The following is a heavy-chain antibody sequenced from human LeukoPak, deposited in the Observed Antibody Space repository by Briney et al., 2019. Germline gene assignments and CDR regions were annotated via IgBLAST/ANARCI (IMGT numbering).Heavy chain of an antibody. CDR3: ARDRDYSPDY. CDR2: INSDGSDA. V-gene: IGHV3-74*01. J-gene: IGHJ4*02. Sequence: PGGSLRLSCAGSGFTFGSCWLHWVRQAPGKGLVWVSRINSDGSDATYADSVKGRFTISRDNAKNTLYLQLNSLTAEDTAVYYCARDRDYSPDYWGQGTLVTVSS. CDR1: GFTFGSCW. D-gene: IGHD4-11*01.